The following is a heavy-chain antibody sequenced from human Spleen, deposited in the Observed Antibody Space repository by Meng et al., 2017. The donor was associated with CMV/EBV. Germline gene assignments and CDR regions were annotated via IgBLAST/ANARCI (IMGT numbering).Heavy chain of an antibody. D-gene: IGHD3-3*01. J-gene: IGHJ4*02. CDR1: GGSISSGSYY. CDR2: IYTSGST. V-gene: IGHV4-61*02. Sequence: QVQLQESGPRLVKPSQTLSLTCTVSGGSISSGSYYWSWIRQPAGKGLEWIGRIYTSGSTNYNPSLKSRVTISVDTSKNQFSLKLSSVTAADMAVYYCARGGPVGGYDFWSGRTYYFDYWGQGTLVTVSS. CDR3: ARGGPVGGYDFWSGRTYYFDY.